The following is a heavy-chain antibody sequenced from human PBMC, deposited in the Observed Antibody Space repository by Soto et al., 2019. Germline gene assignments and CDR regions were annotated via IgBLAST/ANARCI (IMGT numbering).Heavy chain of an antibody. J-gene: IGHJ3*02. CDR2: IGSVGGDT. Sequence: EVQLLESGGGLVQPGGSLRLSCAASGFTFYSCAMSWVRQAPGKGLEWVSTIGSVGGDTYYADSVKGRFTISRDDSKNTLLLQMNSLRAEDTAVYYCVKDRMAYNSVWDPFDIWGQGTMVTVSS. D-gene: IGHD1-20*01. CDR1: GFTFYSCA. V-gene: IGHV3-23*01. CDR3: VKDRMAYNSVWDPFDI.